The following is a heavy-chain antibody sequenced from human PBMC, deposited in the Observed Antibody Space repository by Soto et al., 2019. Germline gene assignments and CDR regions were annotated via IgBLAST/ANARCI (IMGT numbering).Heavy chain of an antibody. V-gene: IGHV1-18*04. CDR1: GFTFSNYV. Sequence: ASGKVSFKGSGFTFSNYVISWVRQAPGPRPGGVGWVSAYNGNTNFPQKLQGTVTMTTDTSTSTAYMELRSLRSDDTAVYYCARDYRGGTYYDFWSGRRDAFDIWGQGTMVTVSS. J-gene: IGHJ3*02. CDR2: VSAYNGNT. D-gene: IGHD3-3*01. CDR3: ARDYRGGTYYDFWSGRRDAFDI.